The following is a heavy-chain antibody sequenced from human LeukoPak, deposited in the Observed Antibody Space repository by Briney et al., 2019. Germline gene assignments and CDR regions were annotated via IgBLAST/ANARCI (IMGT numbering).Heavy chain of an antibody. CDR1: GFTFSSYG. Sequence: PGGSLRLSCAASGFTFSSYGMHWVRQAPGKGLEWVAVIWYDGSNKYYGDSVKGRFTFSRDTSKNTLYLEMSSLRTEDTAVYYCAKAGPTGPHTFDIWGQGTLVAVSS. CDR3: AKAGPTGPHTFDI. J-gene: IGHJ3*02. CDR2: IWYDGSNK. D-gene: IGHD1-14*01. V-gene: IGHV3-30*02.